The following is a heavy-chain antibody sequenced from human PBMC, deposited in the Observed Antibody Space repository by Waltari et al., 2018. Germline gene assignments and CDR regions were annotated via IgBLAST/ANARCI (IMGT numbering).Heavy chain of an antibody. Sequence: EVQLVESGGGLVQPGGSLRLSCAASGFTFSSYSMNWVRQAPGKGLEWVSYISSSSTIYYADSVKGRFTISRDNAKNSLYLQMNSLRAEDTAVYYCARGGLSVSYYYYYMDVWGKGTTVTVSS. CDR2: ISSSSTI. J-gene: IGHJ6*03. D-gene: IGHD2-2*01. CDR1: GFTFSSYS. V-gene: IGHV3-48*04. CDR3: ARGGLSVSYYYYYMDV.